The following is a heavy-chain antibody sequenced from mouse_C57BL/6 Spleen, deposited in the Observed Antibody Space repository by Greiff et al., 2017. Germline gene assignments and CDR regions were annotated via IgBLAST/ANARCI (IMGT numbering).Heavy chain of an antibody. CDR1: GYTFTTYP. Sequence: VQLQQSGAELVKPGASVKMSCKASGYTFTTYPIEWMKQNHGKSLEWIGNFHPYNDDTKYNEKFKGKATLTVEKDSSTVYVELSRLTSDDSAVYYCAITTVVDQIYYAMDYWGQGTSVTVSS. CDR2: FHPYNDDT. D-gene: IGHD1-1*01. J-gene: IGHJ4*01. V-gene: IGHV1-47*01. CDR3: AITTVVDQIYYAMDY.